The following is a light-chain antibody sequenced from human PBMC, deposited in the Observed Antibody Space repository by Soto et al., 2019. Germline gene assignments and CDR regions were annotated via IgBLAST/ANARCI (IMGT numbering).Light chain of an antibody. J-gene: IGKJ5*01. CDR2: DAS. CDR3: QQYDNLPIT. CDR1: QDLSNY. Sequence: DIQMTQSPSSLSSSVGERVTITCKASQDLSNYLNWYQQKPGKAPKLLIYDASNLETGVPSRFSGSGSGTDFTFTISSLQPEDIATYYCQQYDNLPITFGQGTRLE. V-gene: IGKV1-33*01.